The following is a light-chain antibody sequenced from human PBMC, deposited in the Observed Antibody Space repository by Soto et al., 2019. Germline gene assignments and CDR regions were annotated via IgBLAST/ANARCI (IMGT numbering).Light chain of an antibody. CDR2: AAS. CDR1: XXXXXY. CDR3: QKYSSAPFT. V-gene: IGKV1-27*01. J-gene: IGKJ3*01. Sequence: DIQMTQSPXXXXASVXXXXXXXXRXXXXXXXYFAWYQQKPGKVPKLLIYAASTLQSGVPSRFSGSGSGTDFTLTISSLQPEDVATYYCQKYSSAPFTFGPGTKVDIK.